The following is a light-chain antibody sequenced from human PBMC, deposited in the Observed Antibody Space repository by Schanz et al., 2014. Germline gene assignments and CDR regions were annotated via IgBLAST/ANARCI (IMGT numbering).Light chain of an antibody. Sequence: QSVLAQPPSASGTPGQRVTISCSGSTSNIGGNTVNWYQQLPGTVPKLLIYGNNQRPSGVPDRFSGSKSGTSASLAISGLQSEDEADYYCAAWDDSLNGFYVFGTGTKLTVL. J-gene: IGLJ1*01. CDR2: GNN. V-gene: IGLV1-44*01. CDR1: TSNIGGNT. CDR3: AAWDDSLNGFYV.